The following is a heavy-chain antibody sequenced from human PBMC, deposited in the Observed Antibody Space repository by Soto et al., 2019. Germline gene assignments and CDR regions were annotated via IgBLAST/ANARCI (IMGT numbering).Heavy chain of an antibody. V-gene: IGHV3-74*01. CDR3: ARGMQGSRYFDL. CDR2: TNNDGSST. J-gene: IGHJ2*01. Sequence: EVQLVESGGGLVQPGGSLRLSCEASGYIFSSYWMHWVRQAPGKGLVWVARTNNDGSSTTYADSVKGRFTISRDNAKNTRYLQMNRLRAEDTAVYYCARGMQGSRYFDLWGRGTLVTVSS. CDR1: GYIFSSYW.